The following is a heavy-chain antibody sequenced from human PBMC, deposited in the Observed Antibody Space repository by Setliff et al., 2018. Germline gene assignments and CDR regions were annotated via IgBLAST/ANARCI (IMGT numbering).Heavy chain of an antibody. Sequence: SETLSLTCTVSGGSISSSNWWSWVRQPPGKGLEWIGRIYTSGSTNYNPSLKSRVTISVDTSKNQFSLKLSSVTAADTAVYYCARSAGYSSSWYNYYYGMDVWGQGTTVTVSS. CDR1: GGSISSSNW. J-gene: IGHJ6*02. V-gene: IGHV4-4*02. CDR3: ARSAGYSSSWYNYYYGMDV. CDR2: IYTSGST. D-gene: IGHD6-13*01.